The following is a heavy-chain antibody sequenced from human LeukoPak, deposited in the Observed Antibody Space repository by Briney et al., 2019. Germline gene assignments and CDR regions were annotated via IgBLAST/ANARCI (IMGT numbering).Heavy chain of an antibody. V-gene: IGHV4-39*01. CDR3: ARQGVTKGFPFVS. J-gene: IGHJ4*02. CDR1: GGSFNSSGYY. Sequence: SETLPVTCTVSGGSFNSSGYYWGWIRQPPEKGLQWIGSISYNGNTYYNPPLKSRVTISVDTSKNHFSLKLSSVTAEDTAVFYCARQGVTKGFPFVSWGKGTLVSSSS. CDR2: ISYNGNT. D-gene: IGHD4-17*01.